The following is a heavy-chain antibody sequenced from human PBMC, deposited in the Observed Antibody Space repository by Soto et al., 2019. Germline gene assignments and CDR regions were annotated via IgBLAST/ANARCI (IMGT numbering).Heavy chain of an antibody. V-gene: IGHV1-2*04. Sequence: GASVKVSCKASGYSFTANSMHWVRQAPGQGLEWMGWINPNNGGTNYARKFQGWVTMTRDTSISTAYMDLTRLKSDDTALYYCARELGREPHWGQGTLVTVSS. CDR2: INPNNGGT. J-gene: IGHJ4*02. D-gene: IGHD1-26*01. CDR1: GYSFTANS. CDR3: ARELGREPH.